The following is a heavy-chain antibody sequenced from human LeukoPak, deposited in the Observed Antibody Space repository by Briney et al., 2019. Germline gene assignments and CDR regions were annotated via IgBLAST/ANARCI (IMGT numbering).Heavy chain of an antibody. J-gene: IGHJ4*02. CDR3: ARDPPAVLIDTYG. CDR2: VYSGGST. V-gene: IGHV3-66*01. Sequence: GGSPRLSCTASGFIVTNNYINWVRQAPGKGLEWVSLVYSGGSTYYADSVKGRFTISRDNSKNMVYLQMNSLRAEDTAMYYCARDPPAVLIDTYGWGQGTLVTVSS. CDR1: GFIVTNNY. D-gene: IGHD2-8*01.